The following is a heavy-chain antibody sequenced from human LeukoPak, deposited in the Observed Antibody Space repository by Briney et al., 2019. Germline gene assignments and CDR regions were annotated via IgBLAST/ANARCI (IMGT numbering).Heavy chain of an antibody. Sequence: PSETLSLTCTVSGGSISSSSYYWGWIRQPPGKGLEWFGSIYYSGSTYYNPSLKSRVTISVDTSKNQFSLKLSSVTAADTAVYYCARYDSSGYYSHFDYWGQGTLVTVSS. CDR1: GGSISSSSYY. CDR3: ARYDSSGYYSHFDY. J-gene: IGHJ4*02. V-gene: IGHV4-39*01. D-gene: IGHD3-22*01. CDR2: IYYSGST.